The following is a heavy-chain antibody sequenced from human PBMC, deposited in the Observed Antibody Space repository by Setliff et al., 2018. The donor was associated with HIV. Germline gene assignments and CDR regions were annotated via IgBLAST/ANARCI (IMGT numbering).Heavy chain of an antibody. CDR1: GFTFSSYW. Sequence: LRLSCAASGFTFSSYWMSWVRQAPGKGLEWVANIKQDGSEKFYVDSVKGRFTISRDNAKNSLYLQMNSLRVEDTAVYYCARPQGDCSGGSCSIDYWGQGTVVTVSS. J-gene: IGHJ4*02. V-gene: IGHV3-7*01. CDR3: ARPQGDCSGGSCSIDY. D-gene: IGHD2-15*01. CDR2: IKQDGSEK.